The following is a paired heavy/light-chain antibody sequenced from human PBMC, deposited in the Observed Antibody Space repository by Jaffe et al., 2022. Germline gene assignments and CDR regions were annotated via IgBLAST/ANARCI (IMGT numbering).Light chain of an antibody. J-gene: IGKJ2*01. V-gene: IGKV2D-29*02. CDR3: MQSIQLPPYT. Sequence: DIVMTQTPLSLSVTPGQPASISCKSSQSLLHSDGKTYLYWYLQKPGQSPQLLIYEVSNRFSGVPDRFSGSGSGTDFTLKISRVEAEDVGVYYCMQSIQLPPYTFGQGTKLEIK. CDR1: QSLLHSDGKTY. CDR2: EVS.
Heavy chain of an antibody. CDR3: AVLMDIAAAGTGYYYYYMDV. CDR1: GGTFSSYT. D-gene: IGHD6-13*01. J-gene: IGHJ6*03. Sequence: QVQLVQSGAEVKKPGSSVKVSCKASGGTFSSYTISWVRQAPGQGLEWMGRIIPILGIANYAQKFQGRVTITADKSTSTAYMELSSLRSEDTAVYYCAVLMDIAAAGTGYYYYYMDVWGKGTTVTVSS. CDR2: IIPILGIA. V-gene: IGHV1-69*02.